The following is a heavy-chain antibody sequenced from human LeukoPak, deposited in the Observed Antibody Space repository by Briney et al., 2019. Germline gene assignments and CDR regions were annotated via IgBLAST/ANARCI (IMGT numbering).Heavy chain of an antibody. D-gene: IGHD3-22*01. CDR3: AKDLSYYYDSSGLTAMYFDY. V-gene: IGHV3-23*01. CDR1: GFTFSSYA. J-gene: IGHJ4*02. Sequence: GGSLRLSCAASGFTFSSYAMSWVRQAPGRGLEWVSAISGSGGSTYYADSVKGRFTISRDNSKNTLYLQMNSLRAEDTAVYYCAKDLSYYYDSSGLTAMYFDYWGQGTLVTVSS. CDR2: ISGSGGST.